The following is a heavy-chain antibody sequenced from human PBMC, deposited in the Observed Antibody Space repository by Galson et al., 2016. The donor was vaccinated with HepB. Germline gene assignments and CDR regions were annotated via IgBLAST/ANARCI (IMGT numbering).Heavy chain of an antibody. V-gene: IGHV3-23*01. CDR1: GFTFSSYA. CDR3: AKRWATGMVSQFDH. J-gene: IGHJ4*02. Sequence: SLRLSCAASGFTFSSYAMSWVRQAPGKGLEWVSSISTSEGSTYYTGYVRGRFTISRDNSRNTLYLEMSSLRADDTAVYYCAKRWATGMVSQFDHWGQGTLVTVSP. CDR2: ISTSEGST. D-gene: IGHD5-18*01.